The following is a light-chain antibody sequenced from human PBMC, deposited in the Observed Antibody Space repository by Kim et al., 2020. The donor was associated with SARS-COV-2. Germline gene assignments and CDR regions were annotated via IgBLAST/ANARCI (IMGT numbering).Light chain of an antibody. J-gene: IGKJ1*01. CDR2: SAS. V-gene: IGKV1-39*01. CDR3: QQSYSMPWT. CDR1: QSVSTY. Sequence: SSVRDRVTIPCRASQSVSTYLNWFQHRPGKAPKLLIYSASTLQTGVSARFSGTGSGTEFTLTISSLQPEDFATYYCQQSYSMPWTFGLGTKVDIK.